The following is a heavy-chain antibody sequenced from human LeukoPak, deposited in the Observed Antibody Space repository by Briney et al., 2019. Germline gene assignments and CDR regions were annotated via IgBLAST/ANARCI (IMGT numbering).Heavy chain of an antibody. D-gene: IGHD3-10*01. Sequence: GGSLRLSCAASGFTFDDFGMSWVRQAPGKGLEWVAGINLNGDSTGYADSVTARFTISRDNAKNSLYLQMTSLRAEDTALYSCPRALYGSGSYIGNWFDPWGQGTLVTVYS. CDR3: PRALYGSGSYIGNWFDP. CDR1: GFTFDDFG. J-gene: IGHJ5*02. V-gene: IGHV3-20*04. CDR2: INLNGDST.